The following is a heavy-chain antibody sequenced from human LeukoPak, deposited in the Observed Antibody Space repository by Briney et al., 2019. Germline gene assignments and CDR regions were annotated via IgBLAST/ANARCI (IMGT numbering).Heavy chain of an antibody. J-gene: IGHJ4*02. CDR2: IYSGGST. D-gene: IGHD5-18*01. V-gene: IGHV3-66*01. CDR1: GFTVSSNY. CDR3: AVKHTALDY. Sequence: GGSLRLSCAASGFTVSSNYMSWVRRAPGKGLEWVSVIYSGGSTFYADSVKGRFTISRDNSKNMIYLQMNSLRAEDTAVYYCAVKHTALDYWGQGTLVTVSS.